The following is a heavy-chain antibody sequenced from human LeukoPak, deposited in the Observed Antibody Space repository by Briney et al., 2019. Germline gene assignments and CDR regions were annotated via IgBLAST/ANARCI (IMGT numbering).Heavy chain of an antibody. Sequence: SGGSLRLSCAASGFTFSSYAMNWVRQVPGKGLEWVSGISGTDGTKYDAESVRGRFTVSGDNSKNTLYLQMSSLRAEDTAIYYCAKDRGFTLRDGGMFDSWGQGTLVTVSS. CDR3: AKDRGFTLRDGGMFDS. J-gene: IGHJ4*02. V-gene: IGHV3-23*01. D-gene: IGHD5-24*01. CDR1: GFTFSSYA. CDR2: ISGTDGTK.